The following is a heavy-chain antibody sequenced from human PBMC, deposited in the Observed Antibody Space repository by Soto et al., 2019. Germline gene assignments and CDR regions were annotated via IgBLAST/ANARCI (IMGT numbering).Heavy chain of an antibody. J-gene: IGHJ3*01. CDR2: IGGRGNSA. Sequence: PGGSLRLSCAASGLIFTNYAMNWVRQAPGKGLEWVSVIGGRGNSAYYADSVQGRFTISRDNSKNTLSLQMRSLTADDTAIYYCVREGRGSFDFWGRGTMVTVSS. CDR1: GLIFTNYA. CDR3: VREGRGSFDF. D-gene: IGHD5-12*01. V-gene: IGHV3-23*01.